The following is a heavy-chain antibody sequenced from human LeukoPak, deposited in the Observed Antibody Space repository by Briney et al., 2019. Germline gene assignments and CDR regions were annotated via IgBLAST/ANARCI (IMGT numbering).Heavy chain of an antibody. Sequence: GGSLRLSCAASGFTFSSYGMHWVRQAPGKGLEWVAVISYDGSNKYYADSVKGRFTISRDNSKNTLYLQMNSLRAEDTAVYYCHPXGIAAAGTXPPDWGQGTMVTVSS. V-gene: IGHV3-30*03. CDR1: GFTFSSYG. CDR3: HPXGIAAAGTXPPD. J-gene: IGHJ3*01. CDR2: ISYDGSNK. D-gene: IGHD6-13*01.